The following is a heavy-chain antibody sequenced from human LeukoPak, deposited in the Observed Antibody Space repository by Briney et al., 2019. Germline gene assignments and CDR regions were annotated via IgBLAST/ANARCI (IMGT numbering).Heavy chain of an antibody. V-gene: IGHV4-59*01. D-gene: IGHD5/OR15-5a*01. J-gene: IGHJ4*02. CDR2: ILYRGGT. CDR3: ARDHDPPCL. CDR1: GGSTSSYH. Sequence: PSETLSLTCPVSGGSTSSYHWSWIRQPPGRGLGWVGYILYRGGTDYNPSPRRRVPLSVDTSTTQFSLKLSCVTAADTAVYYCARDHDPPCLWGQETLVTVSS.